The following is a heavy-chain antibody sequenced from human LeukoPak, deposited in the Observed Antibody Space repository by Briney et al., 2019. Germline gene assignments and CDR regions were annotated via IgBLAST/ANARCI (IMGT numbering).Heavy chain of an antibody. CDR3: AREDYGSGYSYIFDY. Sequence: SVKVSCKASGGTFSSYAISWVRQAPGQGLEWMGGIIPIFGTANYAQKFQGRVTITTDESTSTAYMELSSLRSEDTAVYYCAREDYGSGYSYIFDYWGQGTLVTVSS. V-gene: IGHV1-69*05. D-gene: IGHD3-22*01. J-gene: IGHJ4*02. CDR1: GGTFSSYA. CDR2: IIPIFGTA.